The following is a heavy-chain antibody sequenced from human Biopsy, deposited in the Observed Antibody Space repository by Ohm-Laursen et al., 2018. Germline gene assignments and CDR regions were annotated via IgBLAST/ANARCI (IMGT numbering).Heavy chain of an antibody. D-gene: IGHD2-2*02. CDR1: GFTFTSYE. J-gene: IGHJ6*02. CDR2: IHYTGSPI. Sequence: SLRLSCAASGFTFTSYEMNWVRQASGKELEWVANIHYTGSPIYYADSVRGRFTISRDNGEYSLFLQMNSLRVDDTAVYYCARRIPLYGMDVWGQGTTVTVSS. CDR3: ARRIPLYGMDV. V-gene: IGHV3-48*03.